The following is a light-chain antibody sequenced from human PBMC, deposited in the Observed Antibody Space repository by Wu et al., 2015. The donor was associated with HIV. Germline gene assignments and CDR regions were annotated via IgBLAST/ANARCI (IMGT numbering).Light chain of an antibody. CDR2: KAS. CDR1: QSISTW. V-gene: IGKV1-5*03. Sequence: DIQMTQSPSTLSASVGDRVTITCRASQSISTWLAWYQQKPGFKAPKLLIYKASSLESGVPSRFSGGGSGTEFTLTISSLQPDDFATYYCQQYNSYPYSFGQGTKL. CDR3: QQYNSYPYS. J-gene: IGKJ2*03.